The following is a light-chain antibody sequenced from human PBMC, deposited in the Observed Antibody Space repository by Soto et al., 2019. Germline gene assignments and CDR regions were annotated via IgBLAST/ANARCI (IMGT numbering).Light chain of an antibody. Sequence: DIQMTQSPASLSASVGDRVTLTCRASQSIGSYLNWYQHKPGKAPKLLIYGASNLQSGVPSRFSGSGSGTDFTLTISSLQPEDVATYYCQQSDRTPPTFGQGTRLEIK. CDR2: GAS. CDR3: QQSDRTPPT. CDR1: QSIGSY. J-gene: IGKJ5*01. V-gene: IGKV1-39*01.